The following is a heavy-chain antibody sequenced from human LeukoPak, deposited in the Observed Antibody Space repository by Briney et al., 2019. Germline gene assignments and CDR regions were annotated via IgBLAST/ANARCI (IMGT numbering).Heavy chain of an antibody. Sequence: PGGSLRLSCAASGFTFSSYGMHWVRQAPGQGLEWMGIIDPSGGSTSYAQKFQGGVTMTRDATTSTVYLELSSLRSEDTAVYYCARDFGEMPNYWGQGTLVTVSS. CDR1: GFTFSSYG. D-gene: IGHD5-24*01. V-gene: IGHV1-46*01. J-gene: IGHJ4*02. CDR3: ARDFGEMPNY. CDR2: IDPSGGST.